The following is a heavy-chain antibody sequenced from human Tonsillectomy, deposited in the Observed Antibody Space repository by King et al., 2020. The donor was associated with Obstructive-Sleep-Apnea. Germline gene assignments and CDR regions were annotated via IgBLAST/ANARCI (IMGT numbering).Heavy chain of an antibody. J-gene: IGHJ4*02. D-gene: IGHD5-12*01. Sequence: VQLVESGGVVVQPGGSLRLSCAASGFTFDDYTVHWVRQAPGKGLEWVSLISWDGGSTYYADSVKGRFTISRDNSKNSLYLQMNSLRTEDTALYYCAKGDIVATTYFDYWGQGTLVTVSS. CDR2: ISWDGGST. CDR1: GFTFDDYT. CDR3: AKGDIVATTYFDY. V-gene: IGHV3-43*01.